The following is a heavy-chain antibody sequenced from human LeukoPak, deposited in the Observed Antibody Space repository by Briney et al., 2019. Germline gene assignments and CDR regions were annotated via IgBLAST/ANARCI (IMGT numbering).Heavy chain of an antibody. CDR1: GGSISSSSAY. CDR2: IYHSKNT. CDR3: VSPRGFSYGYFDY. J-gene: IGHJ4*02. Sequence: SETLSLTCTVSGGSISSSSAYWGWIRQPPGKGLEWIGSIYHSKNTYNNPSLKSRVTISADTSKNQFSLTLGSVSATDTAVYYCVSPRGFSYGYFDYWGQGTLVTVSS. V-gene: IGHV4-39*01. D-gene: IGHD5-18*01.